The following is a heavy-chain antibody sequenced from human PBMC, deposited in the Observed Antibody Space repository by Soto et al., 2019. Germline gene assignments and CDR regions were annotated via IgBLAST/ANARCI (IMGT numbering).Heavy chain of an antibody. Sequence: EVQLVESGGGLVQPGGSLRLSCAASGFTRRNYDMYWVRQVTGDGLEWVSGIGTGGDTHYSGSVKARFTISRENAQYALFLQMDSLRAGDTAVYYCVRGGLQRRGLDVFDLWGPGTMVTVAS. CDR1: GFTRRNYD. J-gene: IGHJ3*01. CDR2: IGTGGDT. V-gene: IGHV3-13*04. CDR3: VRGGLQRRGLDVFDL. D-gene: IGHD1-1*01.